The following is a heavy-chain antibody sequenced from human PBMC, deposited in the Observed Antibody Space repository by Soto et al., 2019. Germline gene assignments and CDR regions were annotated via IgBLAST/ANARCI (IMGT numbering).Heavy chain of an antibody. Sequence: EVQLVESGGGLIHPGGSLRLSCAASGFNVNSDYMNWVRQTPGKGLEWVASIYSGETTYYADSVRGRFTISSDKYKNTLYLQLSSLRIEDTAVYYCTRDGRGLGRLSLFEYWGQGVLVTVSS. CDR3: TRDGRGLGRLSLFEY. CDR2: IYSGETT. J-gene: IGHJ4*02. D-gene: IGHD2-21*02. V-gene: IGHV3-53*01. CDR1: GFNVNSDY.